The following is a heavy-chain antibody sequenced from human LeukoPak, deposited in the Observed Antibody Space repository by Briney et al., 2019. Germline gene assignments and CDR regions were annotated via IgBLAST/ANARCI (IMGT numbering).Heavy chain of an antibody. D-gene: IGHD3-9*01. CDR2: INSDGSST. V-gene: IGHV3-74*01. CDR3: ARGRYFDWLFPDY. CDR1: GFTFSSYA. J-gene: IGHJ4*02. Sequence: GGSLRLSCAASGFTFSSYAMSWVRQAPGKGLVWVSRINSDGSSTSYADSVKGRFTISRDNAKNTLYLQMNSLRAEDTAVYYCARGRYFDWLFPDYWGQGTLVTVSS.